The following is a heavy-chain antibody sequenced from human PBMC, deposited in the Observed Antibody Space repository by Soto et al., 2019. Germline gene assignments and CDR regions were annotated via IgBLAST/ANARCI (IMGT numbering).Heavy chain of an antibody. J-gene: IGHJ3*01. CDR2: MNSVNGDT. CDR3: ARVMSGGSYDVIAQ. Sequence: ASVKVSCKTSGYTFTAYYFHWLLQAPGQGLEWMGWMNSVNGDTNYAQQFQGRVTMTRDTSISTAYMELGSLRSGDTAVYYCARVMSGGSYDVIAQWGQGTMVTVSS. D-gene: IGHD2-15*01. V-gene: IGHV1-2*02. CDR1: GYTFTAYY.